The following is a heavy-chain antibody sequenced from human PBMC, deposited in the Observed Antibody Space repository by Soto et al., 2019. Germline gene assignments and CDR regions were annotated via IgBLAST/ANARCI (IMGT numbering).Heavy chain of an antibody. CDR1: GYTFTSYY. CDR2: INPSGGST. CDR3: ARGGGCGTYYEFWSGPCYGMDV. D-gene: IGHD3-3*01. Sequence: ASVKVSCKASGYTFTSYYMHWVRQAPGQGLEWMGIINPSGGSTSYAQKFQGRVTMTRDTSTSTVYMELSSLRSEDTAVYYCARGGGCGTYYEFWSGPCYGMDVWGQGTTVTVSS. V-gene: IGHV1-46*01. J-gene: IGHJ6*02.